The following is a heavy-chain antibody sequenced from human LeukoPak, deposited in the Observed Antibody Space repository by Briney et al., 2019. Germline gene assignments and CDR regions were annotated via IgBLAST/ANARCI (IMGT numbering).Heavy chain of an antibody. D-gene: IGHD6-13*01. CDR2: TYYRYKWYN. V-gene: IGHV6-1*01. Sequence: SQTLSLTCAISGDSVSNNNAAWNWIRQSPSRGLERLGRTYYRYKWYNDYAVSVKSRITINPDTSKNQFSLQLNSVTPEDTAVYYCARGDGYSNTWYYFDYWGQGTLVTVSS. J-gene: IGHJ4*02. CDR1: GDSVSNNNAA. CDR3: ARGDGYSNTWYYFDY.